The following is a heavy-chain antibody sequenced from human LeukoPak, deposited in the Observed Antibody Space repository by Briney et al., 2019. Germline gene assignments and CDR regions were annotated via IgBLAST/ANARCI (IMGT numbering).Heavy chain of an antibody. V-gene: IGHV1-18*01. J-gene: IGHJ4*02. D-gene: IGHD6-13*01. Sequence: GASVNVSCTASGYTFTSYGISWVRQAPGQGLEWMGWISAYNGNTNYAQKLQGRVTMTTDTSTSTAYMELRSLRSDDTAVYYCARIAAAGKFDYWGQGTLVTVSS. CDR1: GYTFTSYG. CDR2: ISAYNGNT. CDR3: ARIAAAGKFDY.